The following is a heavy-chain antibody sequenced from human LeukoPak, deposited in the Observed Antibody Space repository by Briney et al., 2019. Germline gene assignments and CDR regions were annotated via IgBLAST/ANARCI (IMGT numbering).Heavy chain of an antibody. J-gene: IGHJ4*02. CDR1: GFFFSNYG. Sequence: GGSLTLSCAASGFFFSNYGMHWVRQAPGKGLVWVSRVNSDGRFTKYADSVKGRFTISRDNAKNTLYLQMNSLRAEDTAMYYCVRGYCSSATCRHFDYWGQGALVTVSS. CDR3: VRGYCSSATCRHFDY. V-gene: IGHV3-74*03. CDR2: VNSDGRFT. D-gene: IGHD2-2*01.